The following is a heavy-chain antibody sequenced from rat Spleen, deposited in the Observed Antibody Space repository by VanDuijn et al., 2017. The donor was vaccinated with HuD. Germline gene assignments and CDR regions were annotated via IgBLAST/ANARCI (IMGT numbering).Heavy chain of an antibody. CDR3: ARGAWSWDY. CDR2: INSAGST. CDR1: GYSITSSYR. V-gene: IGHV3-3*01. D-gene: IGHD3-1*01. Sequence: EVQLQESGPGLVKPSQSLSLTCSVTGYSITSSYRWNWIRKFPGNKLEWMGYINSAGSTNYNPSLKSRISITRDTSKNQFCLQVNSVTTEDTATYSCARGAWSWDYWGQGVMVTVSS. J-gene: IGHJ2*01.